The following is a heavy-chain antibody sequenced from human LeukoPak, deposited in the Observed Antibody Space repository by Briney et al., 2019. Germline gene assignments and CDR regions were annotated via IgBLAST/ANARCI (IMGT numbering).Heavy chain of an antibody. J-gene: IGHJ4*02. V-gene: IGHV3-21*01. CDR1: GFTFSGST. Sequence: GGSLRLSCAASGFTFSGSTMNWVRQAPGKGLEWVSFISTSSSYIYYADSVRGRFTISRDNAKNSLYLQMNNLRAEDTAVYYCARQQWLDGAYYFDYWGQGTLVTVSS. CDR2: ISTSSSYI. CDR3: ARQQWLDGAYYFDY. D-gene: IGHD6-19*01.